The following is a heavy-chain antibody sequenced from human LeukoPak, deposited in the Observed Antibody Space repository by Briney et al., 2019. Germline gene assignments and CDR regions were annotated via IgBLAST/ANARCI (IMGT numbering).Heavy chain of an antibody. Sequence: ASVKVSCKASGGTFSSYAISWVRQAPGQGLEWTGGIIPIFGTANYAQKFQGRVTITADKSTSTAYMELSSLRSEDTAVYYCARDGGGYSGYDLLNPYYGMDVWGKGTTVTVSS. D-gene: IGHD5-12*01. CDR2: IIPIFGTA. J-gene: IGHJ6*04. V-gene: IGHV1-69*06. CDR3: ARDGGGYSGYDLLNPYYGMDV. CDR1: GGTFSSYA.